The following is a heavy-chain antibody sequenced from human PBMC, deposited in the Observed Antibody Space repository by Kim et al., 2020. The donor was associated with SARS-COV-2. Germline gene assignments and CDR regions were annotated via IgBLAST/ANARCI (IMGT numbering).Heavy chain of an antibody. CDR1: GGSISSYY. D-gene: IGHD2-2*01. V-gene: IGHV4-59*01. J-gene: IGHJ6*04. Sequence: SETLSLTCTVSGGSISSYYWSWIRQLLGKGLEWIGYIYYSGSTNYNPSLKSRVTISVDTSKNQFSLKLSSVTAADTAVYYCARDGGVVPAAMDVWGKGTTVTVSS. CDR2: IYYSGST. CDR3: ARDGGVVPAAMDV.